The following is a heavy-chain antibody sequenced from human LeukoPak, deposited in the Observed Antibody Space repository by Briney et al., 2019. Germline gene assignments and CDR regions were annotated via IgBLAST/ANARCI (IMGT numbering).Heavy chain of an antibody. Sequence: PSETLSLTCTVSGGSISSYYWSWIRQPAGKGLEWIGRIYTSGSTNYNPSLKSRVTMSVDTSKNQFSPKLSSVTAADTAVYYCATVGATNLFDYWGQGTLVTVSS. D-gene: IGHD1-26*01. J-gene: IGHJ4*02. CDR1: GGSISSYY. CDR3: ATVGATNLFDY. V-gene: IGHV4-4*07. CDR2: IYTSGST.